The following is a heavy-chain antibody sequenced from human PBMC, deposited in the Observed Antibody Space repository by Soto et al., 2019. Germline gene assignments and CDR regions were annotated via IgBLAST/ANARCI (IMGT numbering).Heavy chain of an antibody. V-gene: IGHV3-23*01. Sequence: DVQLLESGGGLVQPGGSLRLSCAASGFTFTSQAMSWVRQAPGKGLEWVSSIITGGATYNADSVKGRFTISRDNSKNTLYLQMNSLRAEDTAVYYCAKVSVYGGNWGYFDYWGQGTLVTVSS. D-gene: IGHD7-27*01. CDR2: IITGGAT. CDR1: GFTFTSQA. J-gene: IGHJ4*02. CDR3: AKVSVYGGNWGYFDY.